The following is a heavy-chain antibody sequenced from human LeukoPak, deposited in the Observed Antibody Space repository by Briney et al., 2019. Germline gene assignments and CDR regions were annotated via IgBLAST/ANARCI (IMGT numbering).Heavy chain of an antibody. CDR1: GFTFSSYA. CDR3: AKCRVSSTSCYVFDY. J-gene: IGHJ4*02. CDR2: ISGSGGST. D-gene: IGHD2-2*01. V-gene: IGHV3-23*01. Sequence: QSGGSLRLSCAASGFTFSSYAMSWVRQAPGKGLEWVSAISGSGGSTYYADSVKGRFTISRDNSKNTLYLQMNSLRAEDTAVYYCAKCRVSSTSCYVFDYWGQGTLVTVSS.